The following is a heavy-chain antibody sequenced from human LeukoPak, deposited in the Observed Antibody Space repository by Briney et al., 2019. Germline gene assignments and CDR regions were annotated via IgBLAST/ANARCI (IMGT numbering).Heavy chain of an antibody. J-gene: IGHJ4*02. CDR1: GSTFSNYW. D-gene: IGHD6-13*01. Sequence: GGSLRLSCAASGSTFSNYWMSWVRQAPGKGLEWVANIKEDGSEKYYVDSVKGRFTISRDNARNSLYLQMNSLRAEDTAVYYCASGRQLGYWGQGTLVTVSS. V-gene: IGHV3-7*01. CDR3: ASGRQLGY. CDR2: IKEDGSEK.